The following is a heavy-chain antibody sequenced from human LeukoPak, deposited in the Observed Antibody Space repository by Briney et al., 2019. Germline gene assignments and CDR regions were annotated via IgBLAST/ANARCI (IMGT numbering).Heavy chain of an antibody. Sequence: ASVNVSCKASGYTFTSYDINWVRQATGQGLEWMGWMSPNSGNTGYAQKFQGRISMTRSTSIGTAYMELSSLTSEDTAVYYCARDYGDNSGWFDPWGQGTLVTVSS. CDR3: ARDYGDNSGWFDP. J-gene: IGHJ5*02. CDR1: GYTFTSYD. D-gene: IGHD4-23*01. V-gene: IGHV1-8*01. CDR2: MSPNSGNT.